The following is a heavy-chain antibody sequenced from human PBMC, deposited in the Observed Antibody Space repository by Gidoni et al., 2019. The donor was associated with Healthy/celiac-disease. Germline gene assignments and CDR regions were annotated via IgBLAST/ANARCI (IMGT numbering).Heavy chain of an antibody. CDR3: AKAGYDSRDADY. Sequence: EVQLLESGGGLVQPGGSLRLSCAASGFTFSSYAMSCVRQAPGKGLEWFSAISGSGGSTYYADSVKGRFTISRDNSKNTLYLQMNSLRAEDTAVYYCAKAGYDSRDADYWGQGTLVTVSS. CDR2: ISGSGGST. D-gene: IGHD3-22*01. CDR1: GFTFSSYA. V-gene: IGHV3-23*01. J-gene: IGHJ4*02.